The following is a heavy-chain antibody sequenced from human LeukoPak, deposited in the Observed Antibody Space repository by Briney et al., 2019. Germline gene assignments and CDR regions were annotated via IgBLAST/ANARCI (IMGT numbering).Heavy chain of an antibody. D-gene: IGHD3-22*01. Sequence: SETLSLTCALYGDSFTGYYCGWIRHPPGKGRGWVGEINHSVSTNYNPSLKSRVTIPVDPSKNPFSPEPSFVTAADTAVYYCARFSGSLSSGYYYFDYWGQGPLVTVSS. J-gene: IGHJ4*02. CDR1: GDSFTGYY. CDR3: ARFSGSLSSGYYYFDY. V-gene: IGHV4-34*01. CDR2: INHSVST.